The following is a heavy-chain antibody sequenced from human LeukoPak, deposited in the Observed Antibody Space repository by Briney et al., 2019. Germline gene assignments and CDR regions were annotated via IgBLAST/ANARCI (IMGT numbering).Heavy chain of an antibody. CDR2: ISNGNT. CDR1: GFPFSNRA. CDR3: VREAGYCSSVCLKSNWFDP. Sequence: GSLRLSCAASGFPFSNRAMSWVRQPPGKGLEWVTAISNGNTYHADSVRGRFTISRDDSRNMVYLQMSSLRDEDTALYYCVREAGYCSSVCLKSNWFDPWGQGTLVTVSS. D-gene: IGHD2-8*02. J-gene: IGHJ5*02. V-gene: IGHV3-23*01.